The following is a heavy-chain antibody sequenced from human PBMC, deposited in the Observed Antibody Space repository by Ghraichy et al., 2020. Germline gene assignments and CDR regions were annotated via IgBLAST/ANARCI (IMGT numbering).Heavy chain of an antibody. D-gene: IGHD3-10*01. CDR1: GDSINKYY. V-gene: IGHV4-59*01. J-gene: IGHJ6*02. CDR2: VSYTGNP. Sequence: SETLSLTCGVSGDSINKYYWSWVRPSPGKGLEWIGYVSYTGNPSYNPSLKGRVTLSLATSANQFSLSLAPVTAADAAVYDGASGIYPHFYYCMDVWGPGTTVTV. CDR3: ASGIYPHFYYCMDV.